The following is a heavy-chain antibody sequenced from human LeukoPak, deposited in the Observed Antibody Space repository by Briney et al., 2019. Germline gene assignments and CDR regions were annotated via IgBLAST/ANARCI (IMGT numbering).Heavy chain of an antibody. Sequence: ASVKVSCKGSGYTLTVISIHWERQAPGKGHGWMGVFFPEDGETIYAQKCQGGVTVTEDTSTDTAHMELSRLRSEDTAVYYCATAYIAAAGDNWFDPWGQGTLVTVSS. CDR1: GYTLTVIS. J-gene: IGHJ5*02. D-gene: IGHD6-13*01. CDR2: FFPEDGET. V-gene: IGHV1-24*01. CDR3: ATAYIAAAGDNWFDP.